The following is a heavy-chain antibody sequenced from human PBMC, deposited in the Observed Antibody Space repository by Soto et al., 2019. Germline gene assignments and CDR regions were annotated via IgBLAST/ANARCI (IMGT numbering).Heavy chain of an antibody. J-gene: IGHJ6*02. CDR2: ISGSGGST. CDR1: GFTFSSYA. CDR3: AKEHYYDSSGAKHAQWDYGMDV. V-gene: IGHV3-23*01. D-gene: IGHD3-22*01. Sequence: GGSLRLSCAASGFTFSSYAMSWVRQAPGKGLEWVSAISGSGGSTYYADSVKGRFTISRDNSKNTLYLQMNGLRAEDTAVYYCAKEHYYDSSGAKHAQWDYGMDVWGQGTTVTVSS.